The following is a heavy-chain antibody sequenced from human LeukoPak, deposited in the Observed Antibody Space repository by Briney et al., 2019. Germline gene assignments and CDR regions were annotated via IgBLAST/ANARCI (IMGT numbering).Heavy chain of an antibody. V-gene: IGHV3-11*01. Sequence: PGGSLRLSCTASGFNLSAYYMHWIRQAPGKRLEWVSYISRSGAFETYAESVKGRFTISRDNSKQTVSLQMTGLRDEDTALYYCARAPRDCGPVCSTGYCDIWGRGTLVTVSS. CDR3: ARAPRDCGPVCSTGYCDI. J-gene: IGHJ4*02. CDR1: GFNLSAYY. CDR2: ISRSGAFE. D-gene: IGHD2-21*01.